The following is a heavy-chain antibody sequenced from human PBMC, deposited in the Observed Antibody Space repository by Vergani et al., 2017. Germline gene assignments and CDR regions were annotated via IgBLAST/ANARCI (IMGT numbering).Heavy chain of an antibody. CDR1: GGSISSGDYH. CDR2: IYYSGCT. CDR3: ARASGSYPYYCGMDV. Sequence: QVQLQESGPGLVKPSQTLSLTCTVSGGSISSGDYHWSWICQPPGKGPEWIGYIYYSGCTSYNPSLKSRVTISVDTSKNQFSLKLSSVTAADTAVYYCARASGSYPYYCGMDVWGQGTTVTVSS. D-gene: IGHD1-26*01. V-gene: IGHV4-30-4*08. J-gene: IGHJ6*02.